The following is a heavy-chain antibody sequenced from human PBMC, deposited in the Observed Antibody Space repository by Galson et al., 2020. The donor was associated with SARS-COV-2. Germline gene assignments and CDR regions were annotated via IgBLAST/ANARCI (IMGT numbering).Heavy chain of an antibody. J-gene: IGHJ4*02. CDR1: INYY. D-gene: IGHD3-22*01. CDR3: ARDYGGYFSFDL. CDR2: VYYTGKT. Sequence: INYYLGWIRQPPGKGLEWIGNVYYTGKTYYNPSLKSRLTMSVDTSKNQCSLRLTSVTAADTAVYCCARDYGGYFSFDLWGQGTLVTVSS. V-gene: IGHV4-39*07.